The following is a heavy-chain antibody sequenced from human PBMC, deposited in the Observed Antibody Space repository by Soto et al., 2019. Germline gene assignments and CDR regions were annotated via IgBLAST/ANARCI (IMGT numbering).Heavy chain of an antibody. CDR2: IYYSGST. V-gene: IGHV4-59*01. J-gene: IGHJ3*02. D-gene: IGHD3-22*01. Sequence: SETLSLTCTVSGGSMSSYYWSWIRQPPGKGLEWIGYIYYSGSTNYNPSLKSRVTISVDTSKNQFSLKLSSVTAADTAVYYCARDGGDYYDSSGYYKAAFDIWGQGTMVTVSS. CDR1: GGSMSSYY. CDR3: ARDGGDYYDSSGYYKAAFDI.